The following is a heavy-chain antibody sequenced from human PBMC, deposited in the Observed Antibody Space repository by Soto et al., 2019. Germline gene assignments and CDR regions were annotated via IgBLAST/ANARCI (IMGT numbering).Heavy chain of an antibody. CDR1: GFTFSSYS. D-gene: IGHD4-17*01. Sequence: LRPSCAASGFTFSSYSMNWVRQAPGKGLEWVSSISSSSSYIYYADSVKGRFTISRDNAKNSLYLQMNSLRAEDTAVYYCARDPDYAAAYYYYYYGMDVWGQGTTVTVSS. CDR2: ISSSSSYI. V-gene: IGHV3-21*01. CDR3: ARDPDYAAAYYYYYYGMDV. J-gene: IGHJ6*02.